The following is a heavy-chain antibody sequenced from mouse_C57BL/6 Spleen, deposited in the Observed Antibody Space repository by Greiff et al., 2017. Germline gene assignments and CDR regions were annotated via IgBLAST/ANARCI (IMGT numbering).Heavy chain of an antibody. V-gene: IGHV5-17*01. CDR2: ISNGSSTI. Sequence: EVKLVESGGGLVKPGGSVKISCAASGFTFSDYGMHWVRQAPEKGLEWVAYISNGSSTIYYADTVKGRFTISRDNAKNTLFLQITSLRSEDTAMYYCARDFDVWGTGTTVTVSS. CDR3: ARDFDV. CDR1: GFTFSDYG. J-gene: IGHJ1*03.